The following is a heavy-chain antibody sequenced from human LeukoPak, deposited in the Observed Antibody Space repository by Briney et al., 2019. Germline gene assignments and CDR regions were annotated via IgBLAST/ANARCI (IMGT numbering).Heavy chain of an antibody. CDR3: SRGTTCTTTSCPGFWFDP. J-gene: IGHJ5*02. CDR1: GGTFSRYT. D-gene: IGHD1-14*01. CDR2: IIPVFGTP. V-gene: IGHV1-69*13. Sequence: SVKVPCKASGGTFSRYTITWVRQAPGHGLEWLGGIIPVFGTPHYAQKFQGRVTLSADELTSTAYMELSSLTSHDTAVHYCSRGTTCTTTSCPGFWFDPWGQGTLVTVSS.